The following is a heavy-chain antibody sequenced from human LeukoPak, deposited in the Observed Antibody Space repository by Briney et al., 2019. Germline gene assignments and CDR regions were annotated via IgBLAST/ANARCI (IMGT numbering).Heavy chain of an antibody. CDR2: ISWNSGSI. Sequence: PGGSLRLSCAASGFTFDDYAMHWVRQVPGKGLEWVSGISWNSGSIGYADSVKGRFTISRDNAKNSLYLQMNSLRAEDMALYYCAKGQNPDSSGSDYYFDYWGQGTLVTVSS. CDR3: AKGQNPDSSGSDYYFDY. D-gene: IGHD3-22*01. J-gene: IGHJ4*02. CDR1: GFTFDDYA. V-gene: IGHV3-9*03.